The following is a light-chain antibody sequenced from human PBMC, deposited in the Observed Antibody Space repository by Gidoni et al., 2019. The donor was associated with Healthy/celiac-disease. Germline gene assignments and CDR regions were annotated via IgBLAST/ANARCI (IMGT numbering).Light chain of an antibody. CDR1: QSVSSN. CDR2: GAS. J-gene: IGKJ5*01. V-gene: IGKV3-15*01. Sequence: EIVLTQSPATLSVSQRERATLSCRASQSVSSNLVWYQKKPGQAPRLLIYGASTRATGIPARFSGSGSGTEFTLTISSLQSEDFAVYYCQQYNNWPPHFGQGTRLEIK. CDR3: QQYNNWPPH.